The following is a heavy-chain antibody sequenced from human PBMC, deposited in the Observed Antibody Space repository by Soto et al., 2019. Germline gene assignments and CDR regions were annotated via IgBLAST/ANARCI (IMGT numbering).Heavy chain of an antibody. CDR1: GFPFAHST. D-gene: IGHD1-26*01. V-gene: IGHV3-23*01. J-gene: IGHJ4*02. CDR2: IRVSVGST. Sequence: EVQLLQSGGGLVQPGGSLTLSCGVSGFPFAHSTMSWVRQAPGKGLEWVSTIRVSVGSTYSADSVQGRFTVSSDISDNTLFLRMTSLTADDTAVYFCAKRGVPHTTSNAYFYDHWGRGVLVTVSS. CDR3: AKRGVPHTTSNAYFYDH.